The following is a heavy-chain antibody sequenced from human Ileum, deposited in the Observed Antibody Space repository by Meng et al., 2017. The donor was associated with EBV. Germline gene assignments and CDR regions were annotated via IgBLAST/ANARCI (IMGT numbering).Heavy chain of an antibody. J-gene: IGHJ4*02. CDR2: IYHSGST. CDR3: ARSDEGYCSGGSCYGGGFDY. V-gene: IGHV4-4*02. Sequence: QVPRQGSGPGLVNPSGTLSLPRAVSGGSISSSNWWSWVRQPPGKGLEWIGEIYHSGSTNYNPSLKSRVTISVDKSKNQFSLKLSSVTAADTAVYYCARSDEGYCSGGSCYGGGFDYWGQGTLVTVSS. CDR1: GGSISSSNW. D-gene: IGHD2-15*01.